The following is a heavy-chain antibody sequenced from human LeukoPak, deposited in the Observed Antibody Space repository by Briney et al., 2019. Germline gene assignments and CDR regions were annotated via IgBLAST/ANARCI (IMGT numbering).Heavy chain of an antibody. D-gene: IGHD3-22*01. Sequence: GGSLRLSCTASGFTFSNFWMGWVRQAPGKGLEWVANIKQDETEKFYLGSVKGRFTISRDNAKNSLYLQMSSLRVEDTAEYFCAKAIDNRGYYFERGADFWGQGTMVTVSS. CDR1: GFTFSNFW. CDR2: IKQDETEK. J-gene: IGHJ4*02. CDR3: AKAIDNRGYYFERGADF. V-gene: IGHV3-7*03.